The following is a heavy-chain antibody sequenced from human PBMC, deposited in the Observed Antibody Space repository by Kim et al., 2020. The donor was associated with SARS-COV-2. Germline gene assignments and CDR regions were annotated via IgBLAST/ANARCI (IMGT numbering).Heavy chain of an antibody. D-gene: IGHD3-10*01. CDR1: GFTFSSYA. Sequence: GGSLRLSCAASGFTFSSYAMSWVRQAPGKGLEWVSAISGSGGSTYYADSVKGRFTISRDNSKNTLYLQMNSLRAEDTAVYYCATLMVRGVMFDYWGQGTLLTVSS. CDR3: ATLMVRGVMFDY. CDR2: ISGSGGST. J-gene: IGHJ4*02. V-gene: IGHV3-23*01.